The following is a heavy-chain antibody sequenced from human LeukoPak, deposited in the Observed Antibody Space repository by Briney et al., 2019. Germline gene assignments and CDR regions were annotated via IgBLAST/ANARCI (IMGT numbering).Heavy chain of an antibody. J-gene: IGHJ4*02. D-gene: IGHD1-14*01. Sequence: SETLSLTCTVSGGSISGYHWGWIRQSPGKGLEWIAYIYTSGSTKYNPSLKSRGTISVDTSKNQFSLKVTSVTAADTAVYYCGGRRPEPGTPIDYWGQGTLVTVSS. CDR2: IYTSGST. CDR1: GGSISGYH. V-gene: IGHV4-4*09. CDR3: GGRRPEPGTPIDY.